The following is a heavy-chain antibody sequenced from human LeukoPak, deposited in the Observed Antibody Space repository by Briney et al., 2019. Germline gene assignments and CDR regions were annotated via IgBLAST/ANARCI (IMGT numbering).Heavy chain of an antibody. D-gene: IGHD3-9*01. V-gene: IGHV4-59*08. CDR3: ARQANYDILTGYYLFDY. Sequence: SETLSLTCAVYGGSFSGYYWSWIRQPPGKGLEWIGYIYYSGSTNYNPSLKSRVTISVDTSKNQFSLKLSSVTAADTAVYYCARQANYDILTGYYLFDYWGQGTLVTVSS. J-gene: IGHJ4*02. CDR2: IYYSGST. CDR1: GGSFSGYY.